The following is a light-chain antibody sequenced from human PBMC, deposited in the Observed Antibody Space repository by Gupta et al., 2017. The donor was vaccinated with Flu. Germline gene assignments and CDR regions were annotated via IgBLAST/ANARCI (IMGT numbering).Light chain of an antibody. J-gene: IGKJ1*01. V-gene: IGKV3-15*01. CDR1: QSAKKK. CDR2: GEY. CDR3: KQYYSTPHRTTWT. Sequence: SVVQGERANRSCRARQSAKKKVAWYKKEDGQAPSRRSYGEYTRATGVTTRFSGSGVEKEFKLKISSPQAEEWAVYYCKQYYSTPHRTTWTFGQGTKVEIK.